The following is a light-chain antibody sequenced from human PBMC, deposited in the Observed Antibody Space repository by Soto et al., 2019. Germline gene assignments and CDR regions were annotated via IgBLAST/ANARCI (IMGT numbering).Light chain of an antibody. J-gene: IGKJ1*01. V-gene: IGKV1-39*01. Sequence: DIQMTQSPSSLSASVGDRITTTCRASQSISRYLNWYQHKPGKAPKLLINAASSLERGVPSRFSGGGSGTDFTLNISSLKPDDSATKYCQQNYRATPWTFGQGTKVDIK. CDR3: QQNYRATPWT. CDR2: AAS. CDR1: QSISRY.